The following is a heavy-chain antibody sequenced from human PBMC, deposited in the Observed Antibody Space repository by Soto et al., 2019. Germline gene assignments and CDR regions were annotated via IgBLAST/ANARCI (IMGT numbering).Heavy chain of an antibody. V-gene: IGHV4-59*11. CDR3: ARESGFCGPRCYRNNWFDP. Sequence: PSETLSLTCSASGASIKNHYWSWMRQSPGTVTEWTGLMSNTGIPTYNPSLQGRVNISPDTSNNRILLSLSSVTAADTAVYYCARESGFCGPRCYRNNWFDPWGQGILLTSPQ. D-gene: IGHD2-2*02. CDR1: GASIKNHY. J-gene: IGHJ5*02. CDR2: MSNTGIP.